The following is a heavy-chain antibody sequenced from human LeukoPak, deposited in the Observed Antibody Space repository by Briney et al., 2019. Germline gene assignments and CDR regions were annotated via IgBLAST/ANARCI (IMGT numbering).Heavy chain of an antibody. Sequence: PGGSLRLSCAASGFTFSSYGTFWVRQAPGKGLEWVAVISYDGINKYYADSVKGRFTISRDNSKNTLYLQMNSLRAEDTAVYYCAEASLDTDWGVFDYWGQGTLVTVSS. CDR3: AEASLDTDWGVFDY. J-gene: IGHJ4*02. D-gene: IGHD7-27*01. CDR1: GFTFSSYG. V-gene: IGHV3-30*18. CDR2: ISYDGINK.